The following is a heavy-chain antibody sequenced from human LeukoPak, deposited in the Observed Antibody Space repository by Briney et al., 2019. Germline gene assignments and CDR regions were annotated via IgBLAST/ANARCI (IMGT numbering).Heavy chain of an antibody. CDR2: IYHSGST. CDR3: ARAGKGGSYYEYYFDY. J-gene: IGHJ4*02. V-gene: IGHV4-4*02. CDR1: GGSISSSNW. Sequence: SETLSLTCAVSGGSISSSNWWSWVRQPPGKGLEWIEEIYHSGSTNYNPSLKSRVTISVDKSKNQFSLKLSSVTAADTAVYYCARAGKGGSYYEYYFDYWGQGTLVTVSS. D-gene: IGHD1-26*01.